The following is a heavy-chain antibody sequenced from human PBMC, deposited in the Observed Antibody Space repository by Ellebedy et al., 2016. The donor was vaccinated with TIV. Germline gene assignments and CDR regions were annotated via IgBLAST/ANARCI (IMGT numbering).Heavy chain of an antibody. CDR2: INDDGNRI. J-gene: IGHJ3*02. CDR1: GFTFTNYA. D-gene: IGHD1-26*01. Sequence: GESLKISCAASGFTFTNYAIHWVRQGPGKGLVWVSHINDDGNRITYADSVKGRFAISRDIARNTLLLQMDSLRAEDTAVYYCVRDRMGATYTFDMWGQGTMVTVSS. V-gene: IGHV3-74*01. CDR3: VRDRMGATYTFDM.